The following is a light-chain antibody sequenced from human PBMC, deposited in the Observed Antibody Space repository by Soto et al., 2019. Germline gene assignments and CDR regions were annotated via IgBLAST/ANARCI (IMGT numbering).Light chain of an antibody. CDR2: AAS. CDR3: LSFDCAVFT. Sequence: DIQMTQSPPSLSASVGDRVTITCRASQDISNYLAWYQQRPGKVPRLLIYAASTLQAGVPSRFSGGGSGTDFTLTIRRSLPEDAATYFCLSFDCAVFTLRPGTKVAIK. CDR1: QDISNY. J-gene: IGKJ3*01. V-gene: IGKV1-27*01.